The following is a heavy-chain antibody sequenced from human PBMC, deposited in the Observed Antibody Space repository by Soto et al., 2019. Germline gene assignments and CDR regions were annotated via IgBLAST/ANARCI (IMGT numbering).Heavy chain of an antibody. J-gene: IGHJ4*02. Sequence: QVQLVESGGGVVQPGRSLRLSCAASGFTFSSYGMHWVRQAPGKGLEWVAVIWYDGSNKYYADSVKGRFTISRDNSKNXLYLQMNSLRAEDTAVYYCARDRGDGYNPSYYFDSWGQGTLVTVSS. CDR1: GFTFSSYG. D-gene: IGHD5-12*01. CDR3: ARDRGDGYNPSYYFDS. V-gene: IGHV3-33*01. CDR2: IWYDGSNK.